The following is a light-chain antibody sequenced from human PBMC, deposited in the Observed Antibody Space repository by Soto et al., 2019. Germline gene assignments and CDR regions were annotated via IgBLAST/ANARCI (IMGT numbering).Light chain of an antibody. V-gene: IGLV2-8*01. CDR3: TSYAGSNNLV. CDR2: EVS. J-gene: IGLJ3*02. Sequence: QSVLTQPPSASGSPGLSVTISCTGTSSDIGGYNYVSWYQQHPGKAPKLIIYEVSKRPSGVPDRFSGSKSGNTASLTVSGLQAEDEADYYCTSYAGSNNLVFAGGTKVTVL. CDR1: SSDIGGYNY.